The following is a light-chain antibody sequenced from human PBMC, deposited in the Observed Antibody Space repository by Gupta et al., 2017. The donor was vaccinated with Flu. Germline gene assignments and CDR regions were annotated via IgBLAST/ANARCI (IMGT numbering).Light chain of an antibody. J-gene: IGKJ4*02. CDR3: MQALQTPPT. V-gene: IGKV2-28*01. Sequence: DIVMTQYPLSLAVTPGEPASISCRSNQSLLDRNGYKYLSWYLQRPGQSPRLLLYFGSTRASGVPDRFSGSGSATDFTLKISRVEADDVGLYYCMQALQTPPTFGEGTRVDIK. CDR1: QSLLDRNGYKY. CDR2: FGS.